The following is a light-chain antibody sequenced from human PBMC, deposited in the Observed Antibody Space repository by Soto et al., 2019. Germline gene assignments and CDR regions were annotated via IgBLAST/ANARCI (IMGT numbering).Light chain of an antibody. V-gene: IGKV3-20*01. Sequence: EIVLTQSPGTLSLSPGERATLSCRASQSVSNSYLAWYQRKSGQAPRLLIYGASNRATGIPDRFSGSESGTDFTLTINRLEPEDFAVYYCQQYGSSPFTFGQGTKLEIK. CDR2: GAS. J-gene: IGKJ2*01. CDR1: QSVSNSY. CDR3: QQYGSSPFT.